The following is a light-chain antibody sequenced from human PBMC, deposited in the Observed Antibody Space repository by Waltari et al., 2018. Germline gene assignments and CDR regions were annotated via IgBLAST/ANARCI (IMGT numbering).Light chain of an antibody. CDR3: QQAASFPLT. CDR2: AAS. J-gene: IGKJ4*01. CDR1: QGIRSW. V-gene: IGKV1D-12*01. Sequence: DIQMTQSPSSVSASVGDRVTITCRASQGIRSWLAWFQQKPGKAPNLLIYAASSLQSGVPSRFSGSGSGTDFTLTISSLQPEDFATYYCQQAASFPLTFGGATKVEIK.